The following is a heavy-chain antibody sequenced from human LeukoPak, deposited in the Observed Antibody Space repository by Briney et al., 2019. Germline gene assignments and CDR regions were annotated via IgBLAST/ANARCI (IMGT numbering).Heavy chain of an antibody. Sequence: SETLSLTCAVYGGSFSRYYWSWIRQSPGKGLEWIAEIDHRGDTNYNPSVKSRVTISVDTSKDQFSLKVRSLSAADTAVYYCARGATISETGYFDFWGQGTLVTVSS. CDR2: IDHRGDT. CDR1: GGSFSRYY. V-gene: IGHV4-34*01. CDR3: ARGATISETGYFDF. D-gene: IGHD5-24*01. J-gene: IGHJ4*03.